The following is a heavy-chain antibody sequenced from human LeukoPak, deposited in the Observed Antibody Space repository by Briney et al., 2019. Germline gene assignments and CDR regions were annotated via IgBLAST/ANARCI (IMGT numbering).Heavy chain of an antibody. J-gene: IGHJ4*02. CDR2: IYHSGST. CDR1: GYSISSGYY. Sequence: SETLSLTCAVSGYSISSGYYWGWIRQPPGKGLEWIGSIYHSGSTYYNPSLKSRVTISVDTSKNRFSLKLSSVTAADTAVYYCARGPIVVVTAPIRYWGQGTLVTVSS. D-gene: IGHD2-21*02. V-gene: IGHV4-38-2*01. CDR3: ARGPIVVVTAPIRY.